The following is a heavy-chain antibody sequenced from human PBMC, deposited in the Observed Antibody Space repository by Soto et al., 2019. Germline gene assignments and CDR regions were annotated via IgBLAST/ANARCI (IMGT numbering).Heavy chain of an antibody. CDR3: ARDTGSNCYIYYDFGMDV. CDR2: ISYDGSDK. J-gene: IGHJ6*02. D-gene: IGHD2-15*01. CDR1: GFTFSNYA. Sequence: QVHLVESGGGVVQPGRSLRLSCAASGFTFSNYAMHWVRQAPGKGLEWVAVISYDGSDKYNANSVKGRFTISRDNSKNTLYLQMNSLRAEDTAVYYCARDTGSNCYIYYDFGMDVWGQGTTGTVSS. V-gene: IGHV3-30*04.